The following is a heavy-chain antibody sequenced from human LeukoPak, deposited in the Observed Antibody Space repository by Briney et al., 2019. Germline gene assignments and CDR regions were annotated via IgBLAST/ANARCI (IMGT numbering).Heavy chain of an antibody. Sequence: GGSLRLSCAASGFTFSSYAMSWVRQAPGKGLEWVSAISGSGAGTYYGDSVKGRFTISRDISKNTLFLVMNSLTAEDTALYYCATAANRWLHEYWGHGTLVTVSS. CDR1: GFTFSSYA. J-gene: IGHJ4*01. V-gene: IGHV3-23*01. CDR3: ATAANRWLHEY. CDR2: ISGSGAGT. D-gene: IGHD5-24*01.